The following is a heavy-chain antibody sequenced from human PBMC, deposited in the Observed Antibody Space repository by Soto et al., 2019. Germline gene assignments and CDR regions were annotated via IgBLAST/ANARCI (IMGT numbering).Heavy chain of an antibody. V-gene: IGHV3-33*01. CDR3: AREYYYDSSGLDY. CDR1: GFTFSSYG. J-gene: IGHJ4*02. Sequence: GGSLRLSCAASGFTFSSYGMHWVRQAPGKGLEWVAVIWYDGSNKYYADSVKGRFTISRDNSKNTLYLQMNSLRAEDTAVYYCAREYYYDSSGLDYRGQGTLVTVSS. D-gene: IGHD3-22*01. CDR2: IWYDGSNK.